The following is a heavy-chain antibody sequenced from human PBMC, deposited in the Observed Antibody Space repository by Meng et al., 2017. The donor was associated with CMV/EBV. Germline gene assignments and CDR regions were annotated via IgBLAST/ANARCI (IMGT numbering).Heavy chain of an antibody. CDR1: GFSLSTCGVS. J-gene: IGHJ5*02. V-gene: IGHV2-5*02. D-gene: IGHD6-13*01. CDR3: AHRGRIAAAGTDWFEP. CDR2: IYLDDDK. Sequence: QFPLKWFGLLLVQPHQTLRLTWTFSGFSLSTCGVSVGWIRQPPGKALEWLALIYLDDDKRYSPSLKSRLTITQDTSKSQVVFTMTIMDPVDTATYYCAHRGRIAAAGTDWFEPWGQGTLVTVSS.